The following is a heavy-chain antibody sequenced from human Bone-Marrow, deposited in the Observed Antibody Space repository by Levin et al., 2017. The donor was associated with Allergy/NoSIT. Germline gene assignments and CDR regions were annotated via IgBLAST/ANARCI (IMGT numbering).Heavy chain of an antibody. CDR3: VRVPGYSGHTWKFDY. V-gene: IGHV3-30-3*01. D-gene: IGHD4-23*01. CDR1: GFNLGTYA. Sequence: GGSLRLSCAASGFNLGTYAMSWVRQAPGKGLEWVAVISHDGTNKYHADSVKGRFTVSRDNSRNTLYVQTNSLRDEDTAVYYCVRVPGYSGHTWKFDYWGQGTLVTVSS. J-gene: IGHJ4*02. CDR2: ISHDGTNK.